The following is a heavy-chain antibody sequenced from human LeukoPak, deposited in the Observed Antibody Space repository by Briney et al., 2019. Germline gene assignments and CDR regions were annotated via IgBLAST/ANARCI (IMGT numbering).Heavy chain of an antibody. J-gene: IGHJ3*02. V-gene: IGHV3-30*18. CDR2: ISYDGSNK. Sequence: GGSLRLSCAASGFTFSSYGMHWVRQAPGKGLEWVAVISYDGSNKYFADSVKGRSTISRDNSKNTLYLQMNSLRAEDTAVYYCAKDSGIAVADTLRAFDIWGQGTMVTVSS. D-gene: IGHD6-19*01. CDR3: AKDSGIAVADTLRAFDI. CDR1: GFTFSSYG.